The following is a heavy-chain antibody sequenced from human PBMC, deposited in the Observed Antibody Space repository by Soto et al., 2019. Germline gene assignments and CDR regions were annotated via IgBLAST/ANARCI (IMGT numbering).Heavy chain of an antibody. J-gene: IGHJ6*03. CDR3: ARVGEQQLYLEYYYMDV. Sequence: QVQLVESGGGLVKPGGSLRLSCAASGFTFSDYYMSWIRQAPGKGLEWVSYISISGITIYYADSVKGRFTISRDTAKNSLYLQLNSLRAEDTAVYYCARVGEQQLYLEYYYMDVWGKGTTVTVSS. CDR2: ISISGITI. CDR1: GFTFSDYY. V-gene: IGHV3-11*01. D-gene: IGHD6-13*01.